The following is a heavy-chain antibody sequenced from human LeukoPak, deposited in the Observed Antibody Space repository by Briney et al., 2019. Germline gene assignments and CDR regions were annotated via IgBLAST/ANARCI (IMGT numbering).Heavy chain of an antibody. J-gene: IGHJ5*02. Sequence: GESLKISCKGSGYSFTSYWIGWVRQMPGKGLEWMGIIYPGDSATRYSPSFQGQVTISADKSISTAYLQWSSLKASYSFFKQKAAYEILTGLSPWGQGTLVTVSS. D-gene: IGHD3-9*01. CDR3: AAYEILTGLSP. V-gene: IGHV5-51*01. CDR1: GYSFTSYW. CDR2: IYPGDSAT.